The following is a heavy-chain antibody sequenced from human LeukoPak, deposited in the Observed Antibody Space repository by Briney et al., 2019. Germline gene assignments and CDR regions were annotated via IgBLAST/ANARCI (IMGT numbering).Heavy chain of an antibody. CDR2: ISSSSSYI. CDR1: GFTFSSYS. Sequence: GGSLRLTCAASGFTFSSYSVNWVRQAPGKGLEWVSSISSSSSYIYYADSVKGRFTISRDNAKNSLYLQMNSLRAEDTAVYYCARDHTAGDFDYWGQGTLVTVSS. D-gene: IGHD5-18*01. V-gene: IGHV3-21*01. J-gene: IGHJ4*02. CDR3: ARDHTAGDFDY.